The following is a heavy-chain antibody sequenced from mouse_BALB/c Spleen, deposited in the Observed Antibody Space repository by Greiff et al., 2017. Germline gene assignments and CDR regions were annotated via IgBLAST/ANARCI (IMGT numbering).Heavy chain of an antibody. D-gene: IGHD1-1*01. CDR2: ISSGSSTI. Sequence: DVMLVESGGGLVQPGGSRKLSCAASGFTFSSFGMHWVRQAPEKGLEWVAYISSGSSTIYYADTVKGRFTISRDNPKNTLFLQMTSLRSEDTAMYYCARGAPFITTVVEGAMDYWGQGTSVTVSS. J-gene: IGHJ4*01. CDR3: ARGAPFITTVVEGAMDY. V-gene: IGHV5-17*02. CDR1: GFTFSSFG.